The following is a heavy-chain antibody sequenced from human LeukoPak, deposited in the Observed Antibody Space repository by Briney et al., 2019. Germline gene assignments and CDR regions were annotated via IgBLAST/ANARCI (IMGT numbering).Heavy chain of an antibody. D-gene: IGHD6-13*01. J-gene: IGHJ6*02. CDR3: AKTGAAPRDYYYGMDV. CDR2: MSGSGDST. Sequence: GGSLRLSCAASGFTFSSYAMSWVRQAPGKGLEWVSTMSGSGDSTYYADSVKGRFTISRDNSRNTLYLQVNSLRAEDTAVYYCAKTGAAPRDYYYGMDVWGQGTTVTVSS. CDR1: GFTFSSYA. V-gene: IGHV3-23*01.